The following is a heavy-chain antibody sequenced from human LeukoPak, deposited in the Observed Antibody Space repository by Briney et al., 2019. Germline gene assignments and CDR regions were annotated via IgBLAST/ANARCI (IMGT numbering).Heavy chain of an antibody. CDR1: GFTLSTYG. Sequence: PGRSLRLSCEASGFTLSTYGMHWVRQAPGKGLEWVAVIWHDGSNKYYADSVRGRFTISRDNSKDTLYLQMNSLRDEDTAVYYCARAVGPFDYWGQGTLVTVSS. D-gene: IGHD4-23*01. CDR2: IWHDGSNK. J-gene: IGHJ4*02. V-gene: IGHV3-33*01. CDR3: ARAVGPFDY.